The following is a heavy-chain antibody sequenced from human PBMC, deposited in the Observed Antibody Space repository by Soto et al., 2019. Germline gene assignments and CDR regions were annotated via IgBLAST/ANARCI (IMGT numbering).Heavy chain of an antibody. J-gene: IGHJ3*02. Sequence: QVQLVESGGGLVKPGGSLRLSCAASGFTFSDYYMSWIRQAPGKGLEWVSYISSSGSTIYYADSVKGRFTISRDNAKNCLYLQMNGMRADDKAVYYCASDDPGGDAFDIWGQGTMVTVSS. D-gene: IGHD6-25*01. CDR3: ASDDPGGDAFDI. CDR1: GFTFSDYY. V-gene: IGHV3-11*01. CDR2: ISSSGSTI.